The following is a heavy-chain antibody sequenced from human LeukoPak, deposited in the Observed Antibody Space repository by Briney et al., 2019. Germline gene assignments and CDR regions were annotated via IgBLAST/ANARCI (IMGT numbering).Heavy chain of an antibody. V-gene: IGHV4-59*01. CDR2: VDHTGST. Sequence: PSETLSLTCSVSSGSISGYYWSWIRQPPGKGLERIGYVDHTGSTNFNPSLNGRVSISRDTSKNLFSLRLRSVTAADTAVYFCARGRVSSSTWYSTYYYYFYMDVWGKGTTVTVSS. CDR1: SGSISGYY. D-gene: IGHD4-11*01. J-gene: IGHJ6*03. CDR3: ARGRVSSSTWYSTYYYYFYMDV.